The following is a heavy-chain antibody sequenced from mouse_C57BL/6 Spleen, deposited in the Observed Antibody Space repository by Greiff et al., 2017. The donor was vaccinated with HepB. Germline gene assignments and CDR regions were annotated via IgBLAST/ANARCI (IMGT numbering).Heavy chain of an antibody. CDR1: GYTFTSYW. D-gene: IGHD2-4*01. Sequence: VQLQQPGAELVKPGASVKLSCKASGYTFTSYWMQWVKQRPGQGLEWIGEIDPSDSYTNYNQKFKGKATLTVDTSSSTAYMQLSSLTSEDSAVYYCARRTDDYDPLDYWGQGTTLTVSS. CDR2: IDPSDSYT. V-gene: IGHV1-50*01. CDR3: ARRTDDYDPLDY. J-gene: IGHJ2*01.